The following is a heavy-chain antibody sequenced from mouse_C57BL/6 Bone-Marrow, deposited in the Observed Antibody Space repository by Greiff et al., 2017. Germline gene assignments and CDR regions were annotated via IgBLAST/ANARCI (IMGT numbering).Heavy chain of an antibody. CDR2: ISSGGSYI. J-gene: IGHJ2*01. V-gene: IGHV5-6*01. CDR3: ARENYYGSPDY. Sequence: EVQLQESGGDLVKPGGSLKLSCAASGFTFSSYGMSWVRQTPDKRLEWVATISSGGSYIYYPASVKGRFTISSDNAKNTLYLQMGRLKSEDTAMYDCARENYYGSPDYWGQGTTLTVSS. CDR1: GFTFSSYG. D-gene: IGHD1-1*01.